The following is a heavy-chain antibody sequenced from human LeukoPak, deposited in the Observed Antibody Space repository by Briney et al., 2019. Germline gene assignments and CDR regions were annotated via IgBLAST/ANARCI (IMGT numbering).Heavy chain of an antibody. V-gene: IGHV3-23*01. CDR1: GFPFETNA. D-gene: IGHD5-18*01. CDR3: AKDWIQFNRVFDCFDS. Sequence: GGSLRLSCATSGFPFETNAMSWVRQAPGKGLEWVATIGNTETFYADSVTGRFTISRDNPKNTVNLQMNRLRVEDTAIYYCAKDWIQFNRVFDCFDSWGQGTLVTVST. J-gene: IGHJ4*02. CDR2: IGNTET.